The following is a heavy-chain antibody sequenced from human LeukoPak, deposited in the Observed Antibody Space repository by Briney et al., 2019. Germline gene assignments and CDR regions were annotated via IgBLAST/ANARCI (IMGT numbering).Heavy chain of an antibody. CDR2: INHSGST. D-gene: IGHD6-25*01. CDR3: ARGPRGDYYYMDV. Sequence: SETLSLTCAVYGGSFSGYYWSWIRQPPGKGLEWIGEINHSGSTNYNPSLKSLVTISVGTSKNQFSLKLSSVTAADTAVYYCARGPRGDYYYMDVWGKGTTVTVSS. V-gene: IGHV4-34*01. J-gene: IGHJ6*03. CDR1: GGSFSGYY.